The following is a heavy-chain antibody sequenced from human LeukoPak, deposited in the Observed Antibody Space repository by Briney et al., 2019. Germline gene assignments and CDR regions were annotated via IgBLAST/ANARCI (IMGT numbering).Heavy chain of an antibody. J-gene: IGHJ4*01. V-gene: IGHV3-73*01. CDR2: IRSKANTYAA. CDR3: MARGDSYGLFDY. CDR1: GSTFSDSA. D-gene: IGHD5-18*01. Sequence: PGGSLRLSCAASGSTFSDSAMHWVRQASGRGLEWVARIRSKANTYAASYAASVKGRFTISRDDSKNTASLQMNSLKTEDTAVYYCMARGDSYGLFDYWGHGTLVTVSS.